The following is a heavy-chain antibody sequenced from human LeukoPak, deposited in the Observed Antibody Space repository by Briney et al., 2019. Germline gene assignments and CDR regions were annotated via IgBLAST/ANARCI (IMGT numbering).Heavy chain of an antibody. V-gene: IGHV3-30*02. CDR1: GFTFSSYG. CDR3: ARDVRGGTNEEADY. J-gene: IGHJ4*02. Sequence: SGGSLRLSCAASGFTFSSYGMHWVRQAPGKGLEWVAFIRYDGSNKYYADSVKGRFTISRDNSKNTLYLQMNTLRAEDTAVYYCARDVRGGTNEEADYWGQGTLVTVSS. CDR2: IRYDGSNK. D-gene: IGHD1-26*01.